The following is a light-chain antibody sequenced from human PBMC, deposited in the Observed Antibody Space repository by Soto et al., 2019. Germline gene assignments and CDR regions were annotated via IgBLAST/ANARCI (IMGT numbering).Light chain of an antibody. CDR2: DAS. Sequence: EFVFTQSPCTLSLSPGERATLSCRASQTVRNNYLAWYQQKPGQAPRLLIYDASSRATGIPDRFSGGGSGTDFTLTISSLEPEDSAVYYCQQRHMWPITFGQGTRLEVK. V-gene: IGKV3D-20*02. J-gene: IGKJ5*01. CDR3: QQRHMWPIT. CDR1: QTVRNNY.